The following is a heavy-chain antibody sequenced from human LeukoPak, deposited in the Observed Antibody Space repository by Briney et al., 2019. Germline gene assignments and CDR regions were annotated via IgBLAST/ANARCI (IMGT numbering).Heavy chain of an antibody. J-gene: IGHJ6*02. CDR3: ARTYYYDSSGYYALDV. CDR2: INHSGST. Sequence: SETLSLTCAVYGGSFSGYYWSWLRQPPGKGLEWVGEINHSGSTNYNPSLKSRVTISVDTSKNQCSLKLSSVTAADTAVYYCARTYYYDSSGYYALDVWGQGTTVTVSS. V-gene: IGHV4-34*01. CDR1: GGSFSGYY. D-gene: IGHD3-22*01.